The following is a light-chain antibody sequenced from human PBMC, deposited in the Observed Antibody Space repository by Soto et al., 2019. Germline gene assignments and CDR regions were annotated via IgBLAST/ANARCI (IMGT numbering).Light chain of an antibody. J-gene: IGKJ1*01. CDR1: QSVSRN. CDR3: QRHSNLT. V-gene: IGKV3-11*01. Sequence: EIVLTQSPATLSLSPGERDTLSCRASQSVSRNLAWYQQKPGQAPRLLIYDASNRATGIPARFSGSGSGTDFNLSIRSLEPEAFAVYYRQRHSNLTFGEGTKVEI. CDR2: DAS.